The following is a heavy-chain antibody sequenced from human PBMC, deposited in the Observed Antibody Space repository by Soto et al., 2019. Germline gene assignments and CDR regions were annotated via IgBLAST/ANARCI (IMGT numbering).Heavy chain of an antibody. V-gene: IGHV5-51*01. CDR3: ARHGRVAACNLHLYYYYWRDG. CDR1: GHRCTSYV. CDR2: IYPGDSDT. J-gene: IGHJ6*01. D-gene: IGHD2-15*01. Sequence: XESLKVSWKGSGHRCTSYVIGWVLQMPGKGLEWMGIIYPGDSDTRYSPSFQGQVTISADKSISTAYLQWSSLKASDTAMYYCARHGRVAACNLHLYYYYWRDGWPKGNT.